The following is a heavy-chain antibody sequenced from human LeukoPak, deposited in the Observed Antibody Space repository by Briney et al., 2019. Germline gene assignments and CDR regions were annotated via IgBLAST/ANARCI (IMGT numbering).Heavy chain of an antibody. J-gene: IGHJ4*02. CDR3: ARGQGKRSSRESRREFDY. Sequence: ASVKVSCKASGYTFTSYDINWVRQATGQGLEWMGWMNPNSGNTGYAQKFQGRVTMTRNTSISTAYMELSSLRSEDTAVYYCARGQGKRSSRESRREFDYWGQGTLVTVSS. CDR1: GYTFTSYD. D-gene: IGHD6-13*01. V-gene: IGHV1-8*01. CDR2: MNPNSGNT.